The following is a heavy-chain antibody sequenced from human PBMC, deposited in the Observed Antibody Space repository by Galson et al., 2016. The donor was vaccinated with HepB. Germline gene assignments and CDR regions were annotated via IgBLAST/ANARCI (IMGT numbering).Heavy chain of an antibody. V-gene: IGHV2-5*02. D-gene: IGHD2-8*01. CDR2: IFWDDYK. Sequence: LVKPTQTLTLTCSFSGFSLSTSGEGVGWIRLPPGKALEWLALIFWDDYKHYTPSLQTRLPITKATPKNLVVLTMTNMDPVDTGTYSCAHSNGPTPSTGLFDSWGLGALVTVSS. CDR3: AHSNGPTPSTGLFDS. CDR1: GFSLSTSGEG. J-gene: IGHJ4*02.